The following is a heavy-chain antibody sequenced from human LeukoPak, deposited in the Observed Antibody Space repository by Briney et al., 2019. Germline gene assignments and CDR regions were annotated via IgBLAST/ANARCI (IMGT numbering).Heavy chain of an antibody. Sequence: PGGSLRLSCAASGFTFSSYSMNWVRQAPGKGLEWVSVIYSGGTTYYADSVKGRFTISRDNSKNTLYLQMNSLRAEDTAVYYCARGYYDILTGYYYFDYWGQGTLVTVSS. CDR3: ARGYYDILTGYYYFDY. V-gene: IGHV3-66*01. D-gene: IGHD3-9*01. CDR1: GFTFSSYS. J-gene: IGHJ4*02. CDR2: IYSGGTT.